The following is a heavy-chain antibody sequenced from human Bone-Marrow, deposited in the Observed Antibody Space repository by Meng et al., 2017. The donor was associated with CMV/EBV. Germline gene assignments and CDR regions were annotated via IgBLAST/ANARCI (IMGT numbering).Heavy chain of an antibody. J-gene: IGHJ6*02. D-gene: IGHD5-12*01. CDR3: ARGVYSGYDYEHGMDV. Sequence: GESLKISCAASGFTFSSYSMNWVRQAPGKGLEWVSSISSSSSYIYYADSVKGRFTISRDNAKNSLYLQMNSLRAEDTAVYYCARGVYSGYDYEHGMDVWGQGTTVTVSS. CDR2: ISSSSSYI. CDR1: GFTFSSYS. V-gene: IGHV3-21*01.